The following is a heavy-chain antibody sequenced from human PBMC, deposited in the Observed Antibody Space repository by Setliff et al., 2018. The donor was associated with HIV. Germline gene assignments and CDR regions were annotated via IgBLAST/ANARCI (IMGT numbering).Heavy chain of an antibody. CDR3: AKNLHSSIWSSLDY. Sequence: LRLSCATSGFTFSFYGMHWVRQAPGKGLEWVASIRNDGSYKYYADSVKGRFTISRDNSKNTLYLQKDSLRAEDTAVYYCAKNLHSSIWSSLDYWGQGTLVTVSS. V-gene: IGHV3-30*02. D-gene: IGHD6-13*01. CDR2: IRNDGSYK. J-gene: IGHJ4*02. CDR1: GFTFSFYG.